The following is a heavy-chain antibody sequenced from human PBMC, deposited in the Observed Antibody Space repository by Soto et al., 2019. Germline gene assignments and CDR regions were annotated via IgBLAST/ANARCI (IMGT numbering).Heavy chain of an antibody. V-gene: IGHV4-39*01. Sequence: SETLSLTCTVSGGSISSSSYYWGWIRQPPGKGLEWIGSIYYSGSTYYNPSLKSRVTISVDTSKNQFSLKLSSVTAADTAVYYCAIPGYSSSGFDYWGQGTLVTVSS. CDR2: IYYSGST. D-gene: IGHD6-13*01. CDR3: AIPGYSSSGFDY. J-gene: IGHJ4*02. CDR1: GGSISSSSYY.